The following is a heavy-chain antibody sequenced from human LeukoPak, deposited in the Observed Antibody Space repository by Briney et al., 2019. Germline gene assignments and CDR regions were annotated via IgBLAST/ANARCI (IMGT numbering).Heavy chain of an antibody. Sequence: SETLSLTCTVSGGSISSDYWSWLRQPAGKGVEWIGRIYTSGSTNYNPSLKSRVTISVDTSKNQFSLKLSPVTTADTAVYYCARGRGQPALWGQATLVTVSS. CDR1: GGSISSDY. CDR3: ARGRGQPAL. J-gene: IGHJ4*02. V-gene: IGHV4-4*07. CDR2: IYTSGST. D-gene: IGHD3-16*01.